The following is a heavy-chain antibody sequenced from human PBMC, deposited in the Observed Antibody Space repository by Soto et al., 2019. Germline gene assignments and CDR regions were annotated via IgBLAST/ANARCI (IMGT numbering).Heavy chain of an antibody. V-gene: IGHV4-4*02. CDR1: GTPISGIGW. J-gene: IGHJ6*02. Sequence: QVQLQESGPGLVKPSETLSLTCSVSGTPISGIGWWSWVRQPPGKGLEWIGEMDRTGTTNFSPSLKSRVTMSKDESKNQFSLNLSSVTAADTAVYYCVRESYGMGVWGQGTTVTVSS. CDR3: VRESYGMGV. CDR2: MDRTGTT.